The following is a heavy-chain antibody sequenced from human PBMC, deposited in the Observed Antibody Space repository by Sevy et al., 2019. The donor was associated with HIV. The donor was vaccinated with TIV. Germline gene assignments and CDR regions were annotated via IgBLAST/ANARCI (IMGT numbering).Heavy chain of an antibody. D-gene: IGHD2-21*01. CDR3: AGGPSLIVAGAACYLDY. J-gene: IGHJ4*02. CDR1: GFTFSSFG. Sequence: GGSLRLSCTASGFTFSSFGIHWVRQAPGKGLEWVALMWYDGNNKYYADSVKGRFTISRDSSTNTLYLQMNNLRAEDTAVYYCAGGPSLIVAGAACYLDYWGQGTLVTVSS. CDR2: MWYDGNNK. V-gene: IGHV3-33*01.